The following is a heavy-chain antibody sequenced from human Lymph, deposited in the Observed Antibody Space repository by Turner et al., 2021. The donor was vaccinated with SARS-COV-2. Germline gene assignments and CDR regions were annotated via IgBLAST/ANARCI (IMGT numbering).Heavy chain of an antibody. J-gene: IGHJ2*01. CDR3: ARLSMGDWHFDL. D-gene: IGHD1-26*01. CDR2: IKQDGSEK. V-gene: IGHV3-7*01. CDR1: GFTFSTYW. Sequence: EVQLVESGGGLVQPGGSLRLSCAASGFTFSTYWMSWVRQAPGKGREWGANIKQDGSEKYYVDSVKVRFTISRDNAKNSLYLQMNSLRAEDTAVYYCARLSMGDWHFDLWGRGTLVTVSS.